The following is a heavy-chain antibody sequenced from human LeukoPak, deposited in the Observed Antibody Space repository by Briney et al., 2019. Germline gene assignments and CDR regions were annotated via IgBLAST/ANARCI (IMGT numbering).Heavy chain of an antibody. V-gene: IGHV1-18*01. CDR1: GYTFTSYG. D-gene: IGHD3-22*01. J-gene: IGHJ4*02. CDR2: ISAYNGNT. Sequence: GASVKVSCKASGYTFTSYGISWVRQAPGQGLEWMGWISAYNGNTSYAQKLQGRVTMTTDTSTSTAYMELRSLRSDDTAVYYCARDPYYYDSSGYYGNYFDYWGQGTLVTVSS. CDR3: ARDPYYYDSSGYYGNYFDY.